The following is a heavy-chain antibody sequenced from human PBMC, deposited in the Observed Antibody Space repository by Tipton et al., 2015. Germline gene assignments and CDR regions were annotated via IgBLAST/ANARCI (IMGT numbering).Heavy chain of an antibody. Sequence: TLSLTCTVSGGSISSSSYYWGWVRQPPGKGLEWIGTMFHSGTTYYNPSLKSRVTISVETSKNQFSLKLSSVTAADTAVYYCATRYLGRPFEYWGQGTLVTVSS. CDR1: GGSISSSSYY. J-gene: IGHJ4*02. CDR2: MFHSGTT. D-gene: IGHD7-27*01. CDR3: ATRYLGRPFEY. V-gene: IGHV4-39*01.